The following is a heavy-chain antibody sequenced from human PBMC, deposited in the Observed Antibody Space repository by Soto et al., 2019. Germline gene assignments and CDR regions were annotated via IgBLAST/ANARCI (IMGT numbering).Heavy chain of an antibody. CDR1: GFTFSSYA. J-gene: IGHJ6*03. CDR2: ISGSGGST. Sequence: GGSLRLSCAASGFTFSSYAMSWVRQAPGKGLEWVSAISGSGGSTYYADSAKGRFTISRDNSKNTLYLQMNSLRAEDTAVYYCALREMGCSGGSCYSLHYYYYYMDVWGKRTKVTVSS. D-gene: IGHD2-15*01. V-gene: IGHV3-23*01. CDR3: ALREMGCSGGSCYSLHYYYYYMDV.